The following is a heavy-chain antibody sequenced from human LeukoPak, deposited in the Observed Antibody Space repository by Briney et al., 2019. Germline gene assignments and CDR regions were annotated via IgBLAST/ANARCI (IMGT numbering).Heavy chain of an antibody. V-gene: IGHV3-23*01. D-gene: IGHD3-10*01. CDR1: GFIFSNYA. CDR2: LRGNGDT. J-gene: IGHJ4*02. CDR3: AKAGWVSDADAVW. Sequence: GGSLRLSCAASGFIFSNYAMSWVRQAPARGLEWVSSLRGNGDTFYADFVQGRFTLSRDDSRNTVYLHLNNLRVEDTAVYYCAKAGWVSDADAVWWGQGTLVTVSS.